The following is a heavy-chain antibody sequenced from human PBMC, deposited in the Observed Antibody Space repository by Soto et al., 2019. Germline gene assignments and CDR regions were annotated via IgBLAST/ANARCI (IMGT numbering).Heavy chain of an antibody. Sequence: QVQLQQWGAGLLKPSETLSLTCAVYSGSFSGYYWSWIRQPPGKGLEWIGELYQGLSIIYNPSLESRVTTSGDSSKNQFSLKLRSVTAADTAVYYCARHGGYYFDYWGQGTLVTVSS. CDR3: ARHGGYYFDY. CDR1: SGSFSGYY. CDR2: LYQGLSI. J-gene: IGHJ4*02. V-gene: IGHV4-34*01. D-gene: IGHD3-16*01.